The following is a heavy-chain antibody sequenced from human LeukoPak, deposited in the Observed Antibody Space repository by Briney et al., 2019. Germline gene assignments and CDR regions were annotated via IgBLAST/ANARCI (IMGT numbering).Heavy chain of an antibody. CDR1: GFDFSTYA. CDR2: ISTMSNYI. CDR3: AKSSGISYYFDC. D-gene: IGHD1-26*01. V-gene: IGHV3-21*04. J-gene: IGHJ4*02. Sequence: GGSLRLSCAASGFDFSTYAINWVRQAPGKGLEWVSSISTMSNYIFYGDSVKGRFTISRDNSKNTLYLQMNSLRAEDTALYYCAKSSGISYYFDCWGQGTLVTVSS.